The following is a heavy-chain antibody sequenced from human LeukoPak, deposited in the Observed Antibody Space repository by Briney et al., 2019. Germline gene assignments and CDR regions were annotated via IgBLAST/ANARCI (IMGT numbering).Heavy chain of an antibody. Sequence: PGGSLRLSCAASGFTFSGYGMHWVRQAPGKGLEWVAVIWYDGSNKYYADSVKGRFTISRDNSKNTLYLQMDSLRAEDTAVYYCARDPRGYSGYNDYWGQGTLVTVSS. CDR1: GFTFSGYG. CDR3: ARDPRGYSGYNDY. CDR2: IWYDGSNK. D-gene: IGHD5-12*01. V-gene: IGHV3-33*01. J-gene: IGHJ4*02.